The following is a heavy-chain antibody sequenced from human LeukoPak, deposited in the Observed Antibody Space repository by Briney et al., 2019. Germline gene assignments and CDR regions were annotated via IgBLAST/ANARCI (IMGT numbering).Heavy chain of an antibody. CDR3: AREYCSTTRCYMADY. V-gene: IGHV1-18*01. Sequence: GASVTVSCKASGYRFTRYGISWVRQAPGQGLEWMGWISGYNGNTNYAQKLQGRVTITTHTSTSTAYMELRSLRSDDTAVYYCAREYCSTTRCYMADYWGQGTLVTVSS. J-gene: IGHJ4*02. CDR1: GYRFTRYG. CDR2: ISGYNGNT. D-gene: IGHD2-2*01.